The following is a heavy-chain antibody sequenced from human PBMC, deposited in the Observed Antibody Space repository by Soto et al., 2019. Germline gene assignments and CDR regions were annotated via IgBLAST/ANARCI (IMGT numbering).Heavy chain of an antibody. V-gene: IGHV3-7*03. D-gene: IGHD2-15*01. CDR1: GFTFSSYW. CDR3: ARILVVVAATPSPY. CDR2: IKQDGSEK. J-gene: IGHJ4*02. Sequence: EVQLVESGGGLVQPGGSLRLSCAASGFTFSSYWMSWVRQAPGKGLEWVANIKQDGSEKYYVDSVKGRFTISRDNAKKSLYLQMNRLRAEDTAVYYCARILVVVAATPSPYWGQGTLVTVSS.